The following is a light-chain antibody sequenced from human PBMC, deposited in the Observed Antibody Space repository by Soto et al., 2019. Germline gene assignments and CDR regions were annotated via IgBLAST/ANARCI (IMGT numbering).Light chain of an antibody. J-gene: IGKJ5*01. Sequence: DIQMTQSPSSLSASVGDRVTITCRASQSISSYLNWYQQKPGKAPKLLICAASSLQSGVPSRFSGSGSGTEFTLTISSLQPDDFATYYCQQYNSYSRTFGQGTRLEIK. CDR2: AAS. CDR1: QSISSY. V-gene: IGKV1-5*01. CDR3: QQYNSYSRT.